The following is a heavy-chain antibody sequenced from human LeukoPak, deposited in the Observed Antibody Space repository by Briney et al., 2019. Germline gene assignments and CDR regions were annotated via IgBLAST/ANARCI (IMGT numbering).Heavy chain of an antibody. CDR1: GYTFTGYY. V-gene: IGHV1-2*02. D-gene: IGHD5-24*01. CDR2: INPNSGGT. J-gene: IGHJ4*02. Sequence: GASVKVSCKASGYTFTGYYMHWVRQAPGQGLEWMGWINPNSGGTNYAQKFQGRVTMTRDMSISTAYMELSRLRSDDTAVYYCARDRGRDGYNLLRGDLDYWGQGTLVTVSS. CDR3: ARDRGRDGYNLLRGDLDY.